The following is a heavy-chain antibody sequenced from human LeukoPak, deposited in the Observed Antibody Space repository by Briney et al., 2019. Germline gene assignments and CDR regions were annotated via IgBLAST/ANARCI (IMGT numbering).Heavy chain of an antibody. CDR2: IYYSGTT. J-gene: IGHJ4*02. Sequence: SQTLSLTCTVSGGSISGYYWSWIRQPPGQGLEWIGFIYYSGTTSYNPSLQSRVTISVDTSKNQFSLKLSSVTAADTAVYYCARYTSSGFQYWGQGTLVTVSS. D-gene: IGHD6-13*01. V-gene: IGHV4-59*08. CDR3: ARYTSSGFQY. CDR1: GGSISGYY.